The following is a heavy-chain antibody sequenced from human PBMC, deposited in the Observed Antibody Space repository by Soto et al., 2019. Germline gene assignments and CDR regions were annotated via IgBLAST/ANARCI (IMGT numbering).Heavy chain of an antibody. D-gene: IGHD6-19*01. CDR1: GYTFTSYD. J-gene: IGHJ5*02. V-gene: IGHV1-8*01. Sequence: ASVKVSCKASGYTFTSYDINWVRQATGQGLEWMGWMNPNSGNTGYVQKFQGRVTMTRNTSISTAYMELSSRRTEDTAVYYCARKRSDSSWYNWFDPWGQGTLVTVSS. CDR3: ARKRSDSSWYNWFDP. CDR2: MNPNSGNT.